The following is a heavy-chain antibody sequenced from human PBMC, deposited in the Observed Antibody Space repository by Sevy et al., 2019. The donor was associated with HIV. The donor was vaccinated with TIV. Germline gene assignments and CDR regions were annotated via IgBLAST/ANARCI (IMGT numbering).Heavy chain of an antibody. J-gene: IGHJ4*02. D-gene: IGHD2-2*01. CDR3: ARGPIVVVPAAPPPDFDY. CDR2: ISTSSSYT. CDR1: GFTFSSYS. Sequence: GGSLRLSCAASGFTFSSYSMNWVRQAPGKGLEWVSSISTSSSYTYYADSVKGRFTISRDNAKNSLYLQMNSLRAEDTAVYYSARGPIVVVPAAPPPDFDYWGQGTLVTVSS. V-gene: IGHV3-21*01.